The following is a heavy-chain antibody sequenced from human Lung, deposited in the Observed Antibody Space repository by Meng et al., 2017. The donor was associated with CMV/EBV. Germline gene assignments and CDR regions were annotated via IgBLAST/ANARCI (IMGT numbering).Heavy chain of an antibody. J-gene: IGHJ4*02. V-gene: IGHV1-2*02. CDR2: INPSSGVT. Sequence: ASXXVSXKTSGYTFSAYQMHWIRQAPGHGLEWMGWINPSSGVTRSAPMYQGRVTMTSDRYSTAYLGLTSLTADDTAFYYCARFGGAPVGSTPPDYWCQGTXVTVSS. D-gene: IGHD1-26*01. CDR1: GYTFSAYQ. CDR3: ARFGGAPVGSTPPDY.